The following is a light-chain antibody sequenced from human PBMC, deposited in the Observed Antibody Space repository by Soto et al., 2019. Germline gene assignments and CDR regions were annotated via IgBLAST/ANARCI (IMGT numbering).Light chain of an antibody. CDR3: QSYDSSLSGYV. CDR2: GNS. Sequence: QAVVTQPPSVSGAPGQRVTISCTGSSSNIGAGYDVHWYQQLPGTAPKLLIYGNSNRPSGVPDRFSGSKSGTSASLALTGLQAEDEADYYCQSYDSSLSGYVFGTGTQLTVL. J-gene: IGLJ1*01. V-gene: IGLV1-40*01. CDR1: SSNIGAGYD.